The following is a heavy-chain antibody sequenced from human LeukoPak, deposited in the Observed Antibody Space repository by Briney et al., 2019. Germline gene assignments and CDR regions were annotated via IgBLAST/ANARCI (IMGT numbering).Heavy chain of an antibody. CDR2: IYYSGST. CDR1: GGSISSYY. V-gene: IGHV4-59*12. CDR3: WXXXXXGSGSYQFFGVWWYFDL. D-gene: IGHD3-10*01. Sequence: SETLSLTCTVSGGSISSYYWSWIRQPPGKGLEWIGYIYYSGSTNYNPSLMSRVTMSVDTSKNQFSLMLTSVTAADTAVSYFWXXXXXGSGSYQFFGVWWYFDLWGRGTLVTVSS. J-gene: IGHJ2*01.